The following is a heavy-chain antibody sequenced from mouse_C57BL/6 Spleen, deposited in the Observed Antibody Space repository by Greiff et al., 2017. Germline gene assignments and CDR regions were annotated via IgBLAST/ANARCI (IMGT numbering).Heavy chain of an antibody. J-gene: IGHJ2*01. V-gene: IGHV1-50*01. Sequence: VQLQQPGAELVKPGASVKLSCKASGYTFTSYWMQWVKQRPGQGLEWIGEIDPSDSYTNYNQKFKGKATLTVDTSSSTAYMQLSSLTSEDYAVYYCSRTGDSSGYETPDYWGQGTTLTVSS. CDR3: SRTGDSSGYETPDY. CDR1: GYTFTSYW. CDR2: IDPSDSYT. D-gene: IGHD3-2*02.